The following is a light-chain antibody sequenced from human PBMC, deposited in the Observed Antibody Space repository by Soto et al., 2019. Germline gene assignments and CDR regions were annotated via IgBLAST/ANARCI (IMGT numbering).Light chain of an antibody. V-gene: IGKV1-5*03. CDR1: QSISTW. Sequence: DRVTITCRASQSISTWLAWYQQKPGKAPKLLIYKASSLESGVPSRFSGSGSGTEFTLTISSLQPDDFETYYCQQYNTYPVTFCRWTNLDSK. CDR2: KAS. CDR3: QQYNTYPVT. J-gene: IGKJ4*02.